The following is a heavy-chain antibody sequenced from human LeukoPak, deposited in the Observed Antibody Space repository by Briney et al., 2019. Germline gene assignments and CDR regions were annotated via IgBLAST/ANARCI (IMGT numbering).Heavy chain of an antibody. V-gene: IGHV4-38-2*02. CDR3: ARNVSSGFFND. CDR2: ILHSGSRFESGRT. J-gene: IGHJ1*01. Sequence: PSETLSLTCSVSGQSIFNSHYWGWIRQSPGKGLEWIGSILHSGSRFESGRTHYNPSLRGRVTVSADTSKNQFSLTFTSVTAADTAVYFCARNVSSGFFNDWGQGTLVIVSS. CDR1: GQSIFNSHY. D-gene: IGHD3-22*01.